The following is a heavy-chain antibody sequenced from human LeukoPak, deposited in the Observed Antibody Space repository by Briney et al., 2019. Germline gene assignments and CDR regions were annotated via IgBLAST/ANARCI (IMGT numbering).Heavy chain of an antibody. Sequence: SGGSLRLSCAASGFTFSSYSMNWVRQAPGKGLEWVSYIASSGNTMYFADSVKGRFTISRDNAKNSLYLQMNSLRAEDTAVYYCAKELVGAFRCGGQGTLVTVSS. CDR2: IASSGNTM. J-gene: IGHJ4*02. CDR1: GFTFSSYS. V-gene: IGHV3-48*04. D-gene: IGHD1-26*01. CDR3: AKELVGAFRC.